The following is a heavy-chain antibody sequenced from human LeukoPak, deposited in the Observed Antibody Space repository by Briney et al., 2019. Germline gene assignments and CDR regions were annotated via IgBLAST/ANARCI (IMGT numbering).Heavy chain of an antibody. V-gene: IGHV4-4*02. CDR1: GGSISSSNW. Sequence: PSETLSLTCAVSGGSISSSNWWSWVRQPPGKGLEWIGEIYHSGSTNYNPSLKSRVTISVDKSKNQFSLKLSSVTAADTAVYYCARVRGDWMIYAFDIWGQGTMVTVSS. D-gene: IGHD3-10*01. CDR3: ARVRGDWMIYAFDI. J-gene: IGHJ3*02. CDR2: IYHSGST.